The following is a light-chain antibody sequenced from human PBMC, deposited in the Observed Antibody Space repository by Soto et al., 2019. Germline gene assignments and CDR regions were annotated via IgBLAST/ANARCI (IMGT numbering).Light chain of an antibody. CDR3: QQAASFPIN. J-gene: IGKJ5*01. CDR1: QGVSTW. CDR2: TAS. Sequence: DIQMTQSPSSVSASVGDRVTITCRASQGVSTWLAWYQQKPGKAPNLLIYTASSLQSGVPSRFSGSGSGTVFTLTINGLQPEDFGTCYCQQAASFPINFGQGTRLEIK. V-gene: IGKV1-12*01.